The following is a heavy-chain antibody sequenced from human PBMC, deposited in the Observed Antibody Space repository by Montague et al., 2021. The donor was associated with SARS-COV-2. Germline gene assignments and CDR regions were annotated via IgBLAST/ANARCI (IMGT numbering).Heavy chain of an antibody. CDR2: IGTAGDT. D-gene: IGHD6-13*01. CDR3: ARAGYSSSWPLRLYWYFDL. Sequence: SLRLSCAASGFTFSSYDMHWVRQATGKGLEWVSAIGTAGDTYYPGSVMGRFTISRENAKNSLYLQMNSLRAGDTAVYYCARAGYSSSWPLRLYWYFDLWGRGTLVTVSS. V-gene: IGHV3-13*04. CDR1: GFTFSSYD. J-gene: IGHJ2*01.